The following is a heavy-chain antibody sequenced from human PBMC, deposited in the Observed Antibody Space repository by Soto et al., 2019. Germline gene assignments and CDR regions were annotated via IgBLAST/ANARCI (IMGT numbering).Heavy chain of an antibody. Sequence: ASVKVSCKASGYTFTGHYIHWVRQAPEQGPEWMGEIGPESGATRYAQKFQGRVTMTRDMPITTVYVELNNLSPDDTAVYYCGRGRSGQIVVFYWGQGTPVTVSS. J-gene: IGHJ4*02. CDR3: GRGRSGQIVVFY. CDR1: GYTFTGHY. V-gene: IGHV1-2*02. CDR2: IGPESGAT. D-gene: IGHD1-26*01.